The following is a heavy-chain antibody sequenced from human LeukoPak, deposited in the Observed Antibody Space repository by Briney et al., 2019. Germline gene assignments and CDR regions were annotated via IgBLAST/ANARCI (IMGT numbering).Heavy chain of an antibody. Sequence: ASVKVSCKASGYTFTSYDINWVRQATGQGLEWMGWMNPNSGNTGYAQKFQGRVTMTRNTSISTAYMELSSLRSEDTAVYYCARGPGGYYYYYYGMDVWGQGTTVTVSS. CDR2: MNPNSGNT. V-gene: IGHV1-8*01. CDR3: ARGPGGYYYYYYGMDV. J-gene: IGHJ6*02. D-gene: IGHD3-16*01. CDR1: GYTFTSYD.